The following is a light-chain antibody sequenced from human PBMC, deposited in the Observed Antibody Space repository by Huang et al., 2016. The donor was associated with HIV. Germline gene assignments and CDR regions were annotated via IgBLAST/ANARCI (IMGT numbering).Light chain of an antibody. CDR2: DAS. Sequence: DIVLTQSPATLSLSPGERATLSCRASQSVKNYLAWYQQKPGQPPRLLIYDASNRATGIPARFSGRGSATDFTLTISSLEPEDFAIYYCQQRSNWQTFGQGTKLEIK. CDR1: QSVKNY. J-gene: IGKJ2*01. CDR3: QQRSNWQT. V-gene: IGKV3-11*01.